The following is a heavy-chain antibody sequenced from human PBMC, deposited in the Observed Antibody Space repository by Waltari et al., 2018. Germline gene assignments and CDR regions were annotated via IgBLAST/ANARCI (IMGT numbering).Heavy chain of an antibody. CDR1: GYTCTMND. J-gene: IGHJ4*02. CDR3: ARGVIAGLDY. V-gene: IGHV1-8*01. Sequence: QVQLVQSGAEVKNPGAPVKVSCQASGYTCTMNDINWVRQATGQGPEGMGYMSPKSGKTGYADNFQGRITMTRDTSTTTVYMELSSLTSEDTAVYYCARGVIAGLDYWGQGTPVTVSS. D-gene: IGHD6-13*01. CDR2: MSPKSGKT.